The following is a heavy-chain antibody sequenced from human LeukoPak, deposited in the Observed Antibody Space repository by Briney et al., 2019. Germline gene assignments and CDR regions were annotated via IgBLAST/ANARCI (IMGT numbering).Heavy chain of an antibody. Sequence: SETLSLTCAVYGGSFSGYYWSWIRQPPGKGLEWIGYIYYSGSTNYNPSLKSRVTISVDTSKNQFSLKLSSVTAADTAVYYCARAPLRFLEWLLHDFDYWGQGTLVTVSS. D-gene: IGHD3-3*01. CDR1: GGSFSGYY. V-gene: IGHV4-59*12. CDR2: IYYSGST. J-gene: IGHJ4*02. CDR3: ARAPLRFLEWLLHDFDY.